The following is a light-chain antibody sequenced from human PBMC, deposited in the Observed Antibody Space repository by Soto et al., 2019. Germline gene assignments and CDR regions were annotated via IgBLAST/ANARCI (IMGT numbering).Light chain of an antibody. CDR1: TSNIRRNY. CDR3: ASCNDSLSGYV. J-gene: IGLJ1*01. Sequence: QSVLTQPPSASGNPGQRLTISCTGSTSNIRRNYVYWYRQLTGTTPRLLLSMNDQRPSGVPDRFSGYKSGTSASLAISGQGYEDEPDYYYASCNDSLSGYVFGTGTKLTVL. V-gene: IGLV1-47*01. CDR2: MND.